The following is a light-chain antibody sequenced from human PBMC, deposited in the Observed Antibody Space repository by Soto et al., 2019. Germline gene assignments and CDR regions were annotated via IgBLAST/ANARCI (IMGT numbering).Light chain of an antibody. CDR3: QEYSSFRT. CDR1: QSISSW. CDR2: DAS. Sequence: DIQMTQSPSTLSASVGDRVTITCRASQSISSWLAWYQQKPGKAPKVLIYDASSLESGVPSRFSGSGSGTEFTLTISCLQPDDFATYYCQEYSSFRTFGQGTKVDI. J-gene: IGKJ1*01. V-gene: IGKV1-5*01.